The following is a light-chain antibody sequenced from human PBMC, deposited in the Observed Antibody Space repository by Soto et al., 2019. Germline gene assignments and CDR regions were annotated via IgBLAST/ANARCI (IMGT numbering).Light chain of an antibody. CDR1: SSDIGGYKY. CDR3: TSYSRYRVLV. V-gene: IGLV2-14*01. J-gene: IGLJ3*02. CDR2: EVS. Sequence: QSVLTQPASVSGSLGQSITISCTGTSSDIGGYKYVSWYQQHPGKAPNLIIFEVSNRTSGVSDRFSGSNSGNTASLTISGLQAEGEADYYCTSYSRYRVLVFGGGTKVPVL.